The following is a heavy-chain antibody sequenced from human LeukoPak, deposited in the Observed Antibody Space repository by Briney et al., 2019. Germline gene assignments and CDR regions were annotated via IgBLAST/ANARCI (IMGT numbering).Heavy chain of an antibody. CDR2: IYYSGST. CDR3: ARGRNSVAGYFDY. CDR1: GGSISSYY. V-gene: IGHV4-59*01. Sequence: SETLSLTCTVSGGSISSYYWSWIRQTPGKGLEWIGYIYYSGSTNYNPSLKSRVTISVDTSKNQFSLKLSSVTAADTAVYYCARGRNSVAGYFDYWGQGTLVTVSS. J-gene: IGHJ4*02. D-gene: IGHD6-19*01.